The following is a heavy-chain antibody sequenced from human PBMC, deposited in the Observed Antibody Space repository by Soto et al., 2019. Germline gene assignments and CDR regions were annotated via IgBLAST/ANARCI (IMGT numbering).Heavy chain of an antibody. CDR1: GYNFTHYY. V-gene: IGHV1-46*01. D-gene: IGHD6-13*01. CDR2: INPASGST. Sequence: QVQLVQSGAEVKKPGASVKVSCRTSGYNFTHYYINWVRQAPGQGLEWLGIINPASGSTNYAQDFQGRVNLTMDTSTTTVYMELSGLRAEDSAIFYCARDLAAGDHWGQGTLVTVSS. J-gene: IGHJ4*02. CDR3: ARDLAAGDH.